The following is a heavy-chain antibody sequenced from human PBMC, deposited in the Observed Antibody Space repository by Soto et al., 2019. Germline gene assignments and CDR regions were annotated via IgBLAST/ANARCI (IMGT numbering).Heavy chain of an antibody. CDR1: GGSISSGGYY. D-gene: IGHD3-22*01. Sequence: QVQLQESGPGLVKPSQTLSLTCTVSGGSISSGGYYWSWIRQHPGKGLEWIGYIYYSGSTYYNPSLKNRVTISVDTSKNQCSLKLSSVTAADTAVYYCAREDSSGYYYSPTGGMDVWGQGTTVTVSS. V-gene: IGHV4-31*03. J-gene: IGHJ6*02. CDR3: AREDSSGYYYSPTGGMDV. CDR2: IYYSGST.